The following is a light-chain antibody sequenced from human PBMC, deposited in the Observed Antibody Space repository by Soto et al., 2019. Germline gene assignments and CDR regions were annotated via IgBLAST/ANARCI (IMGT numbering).Light chain of an antibody. J-gene: IGKJ4*01. CDR1: QNINRR. CDR2: DAS. V-gene: IGKV1-5*01. Sequence: DIEMTQSPSALSASIGDRVTITCRASQNINRRLAWYQQKPGKAPKFLIYDASSLESGVPSRFSGSASGTEFTLTLSSLQPDDFATYHCQQYYSYPLTFGGGTKVEIK. CDR3: QQYYSYPLT.